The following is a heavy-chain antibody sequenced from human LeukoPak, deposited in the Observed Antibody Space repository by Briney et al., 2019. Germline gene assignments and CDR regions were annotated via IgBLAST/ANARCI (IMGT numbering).Heavy chain of an antibody. CDR3: ARENTAVPGGDC. CDR2: IKQDGSEK. J-gene: IGHJ4*02. CDR1: GFTINNYR. D-gene: IGHD5-18*01. V-gene: IGHV3-7*01. Sequence: PGGSLRLSCAASGFTINNYRMSWVRQAPGKGLEWVANIKQDGSEKYYVDSVKGRFTISRDNAKNSVYLQMNSLRAEDTAVYYCARENTAVPGGDCWGQGTLVTVSS.